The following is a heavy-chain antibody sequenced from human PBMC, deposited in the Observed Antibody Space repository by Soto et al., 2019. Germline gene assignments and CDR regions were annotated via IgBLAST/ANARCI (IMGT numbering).Heavy chain of an antibody. D-gene: IGHD3-3*01. V-gene: IGHV5-51*01. Sequence: EVQLVQSGAEVKKPGESLKISCKGSGYSFTSYWIGWVRQMPGKGLEWMGIIYPGDSDTRYSPSFQGQVTISADKSISTAYLQWSSLKASDTAMYYCARQGGSTIFGVVIKGEYYYYGMDVWGQGTTVTVSS. CDR2: IYPGDSDT. CDR1: GYSFTSYW. CDR3: ARQGGSTIFGVVIKGEYYYYGMDV. J-gene: IGHJ6*02.